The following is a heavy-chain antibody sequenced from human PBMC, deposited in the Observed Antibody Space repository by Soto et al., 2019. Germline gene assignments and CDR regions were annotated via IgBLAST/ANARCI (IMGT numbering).Heavy chain of an antibody. CDR3: AKDRGGYGSGSYYNVYYYYGMDV. V-gene: IGHV3-23*01. CDR1: GFTFSSYA. J-gene: IGHJ6*02. Sequence: GESLRLSCAASGFTFSSYAMSWVRQAPGKGLEWVSAISGSGGSTYYANSVKGRFTISRDNSKNMLYLQMNSLRAEDTAVDYCAKDRGGYGSGSYYNVYYYYGMDVWGQGTTVTVSS. D-gene: IGHD3-10*01. CDR2: ISGSGGST.